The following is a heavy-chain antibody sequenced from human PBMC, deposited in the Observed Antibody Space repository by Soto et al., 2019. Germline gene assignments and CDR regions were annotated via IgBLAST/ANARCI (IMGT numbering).Heavy chain of an antibody. CDR2: IGTAGDT. CDR3: ARAKGSSSWYWDFDY. V-gene: IGHV3-13*01. D-gene: IGHD6-13*01. J-gene: IGHJ4*02. Sequence: GGSLRLSCAASGFNFSSYDMHWVRQATGKGLEWVSAIGTAGDTYYPGSVKGRFTISRENAKNSLYLQMNSLRAGDTAVYYCARAKGSSSWYWDFDYWGQGTLVTVSS. CDR1: GFNFSSYD.